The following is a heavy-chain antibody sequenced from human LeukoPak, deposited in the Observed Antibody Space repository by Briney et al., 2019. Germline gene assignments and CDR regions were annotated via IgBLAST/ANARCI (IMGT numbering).Heavy chain of an antibody. D-gene: IGHD5-18*01. CDR2: IYYSGST. Sequence: SETLSLTCTVSGGSISSSSYYWGWIRQPPGKGLEWIGSIYYSGSTYYNPSLKSRVTISVDTSKNQFSLKLSSVTAADTAVYYCAIYWIQHGGYFDYWGQGTLVTVSS. CDR3: AIYWIQHGGYFDY. CDR1: GGSISSSSYY. J-gene: IGHJ4*02. V-gene: IGHV4-39*07.